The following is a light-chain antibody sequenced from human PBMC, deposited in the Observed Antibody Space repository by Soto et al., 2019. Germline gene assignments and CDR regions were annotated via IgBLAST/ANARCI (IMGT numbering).Light chain of an antibody. V-gene: IGLV2-14*01. CDR2: DVS. CDR3: SSYTSTSFVI. Sequence: QSALTQPASVSGSPGQSITIPCTGSSSDIGDYKYVSWYKQHPGKAPQLMIYDVSNRPSGVSNRFSGSKSGNTASLTISGLQAEDEADYYCSSYTSTSFVIFGGGTKLTVL. CDR1: SSDIGDYKY. J-gene: IGLJ2*01.